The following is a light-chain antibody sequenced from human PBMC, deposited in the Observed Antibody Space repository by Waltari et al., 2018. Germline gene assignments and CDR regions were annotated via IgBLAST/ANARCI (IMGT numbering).Light chain of an antibody. V-gene: IGLV1-40*01. CDR3: QSYDSSLSGSRV. Sequence: QSVLTQPPSVSGAPGQRVTISCTGSSSNIGAGYDVHWYQQLPGTAPKLLICGNSNRPAGVPDLFSGAKSGTSASLAITGLQAEDEAGYYCQSYDSSLSGSRVFGGGTKLTVL. CDR1: SSNIGAGYD. J-gene: IGLJ2*01. CDR2: GNS.